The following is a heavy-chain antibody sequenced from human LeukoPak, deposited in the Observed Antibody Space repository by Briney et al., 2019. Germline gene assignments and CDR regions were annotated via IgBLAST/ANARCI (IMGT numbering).Heavy chain of an antibody. CDR3: ARMSSRGFYFDC. CDR1: GFTFSSYW. D-gene: IGHD3-10*01. Sequence: GGSLRLSCAASGFTFSSYWMHWVRQAPGKGLVWVSRINSDGSSTNYAGSVKGRFTISRDNAKSTLYLQMNSLRAEDTAVYYCARMSSRGFYFDCWGQGTLVTVSS. V-gene: IGHV3-74*01. J-gene: IGHJ4*02. CDR2: INSDGSST.